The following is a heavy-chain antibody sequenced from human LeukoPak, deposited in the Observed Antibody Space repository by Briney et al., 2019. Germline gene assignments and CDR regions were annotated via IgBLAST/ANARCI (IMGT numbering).Heavy chain of an antibody. V-gene: IGHV1-2*02. Sequence: ASVKVSCKASGYTFTGYYMHWVRQAPGQGLEWMGWINPNRGSINYAQKFQGRVTMTRDTSISTAYMELSRLRSDDTAVYYCARIAAALNWFDPWGQGTLVTVSS. CDR3: ARIAAALNWFDP. D-gene: IGHD6-13*01. CDR1: GYTFTGYY. CDR2: INPNRGSI. J-gene: IGHJ5*02.